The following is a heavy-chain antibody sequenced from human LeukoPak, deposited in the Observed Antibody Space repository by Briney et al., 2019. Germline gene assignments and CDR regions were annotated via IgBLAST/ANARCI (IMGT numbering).Heavy chain of an antibody. CDR2: INPNSGGT. Sequence: GASVKVSCKASGYTFTGYYMHWVRQAPGQGRVWRGWINPNSGGTNYAQKFQGRVTMTRDTSISTAYRELSRLRSDDTAVYYCARDRLWFGEPIYWFDPWGQGTLVTVSS. D-gene: IGHD3-10*01. J-gene: IGHJ5*02. CDR1: GYTFTGYY. CDR3: ARDRLWFGEPIYWFDP. V-gene: IGHV1-2*02.